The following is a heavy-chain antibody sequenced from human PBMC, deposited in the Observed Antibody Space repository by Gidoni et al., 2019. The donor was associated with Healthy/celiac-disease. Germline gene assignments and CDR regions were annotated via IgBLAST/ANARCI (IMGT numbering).Heavy chain of an antibody. D-gene: IGHD3-16*01. CDR2: IYYSGST. CDR3: ARWGKYNWFDP. Sequence: QLQLQESGPGLVKPSETLSLTCTVSGGSISSSSYYWGWIRQPPGKGLEWIGSIYYSGSTYYNPSLKSRVTISVDTSKNQFSLKLSSVTAADTAVYYCARWGKYNWFDPWGQGTLVTVSS. CDR1: GGSISSSSYY. V-gene: IGHV4-39*01. J-gene: IGHJ5*02.